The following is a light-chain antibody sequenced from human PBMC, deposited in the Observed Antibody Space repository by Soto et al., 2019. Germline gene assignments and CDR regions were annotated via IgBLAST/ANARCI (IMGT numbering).Light chain of an antibody. CDR2: KAS. V-gene: IGKV1-5*03. CDR3: QQYGTSLRGT. J-gene: IGKJ1*01. Sequence: DIQMTQSPSTLSASVGDRVTITCRASQSISSWLAWYQQKPGKAPKLLIYKASTLESGVPSNFSGSGSGTDFTLTITRLEPEDFAVYYCQQYGTSLRGTFGQGTKVDI. CDR1: QSISSW.